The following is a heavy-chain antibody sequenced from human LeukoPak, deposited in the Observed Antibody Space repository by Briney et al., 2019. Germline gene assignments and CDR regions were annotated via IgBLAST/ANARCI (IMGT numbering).Heavy chain of an antibody. J-gene: IGHJ4*02. CDR1: GFTFSSYA. Sequence: GGSLRLSCAASGFTFSSYAINWVRQAPGEGLEWVSAISGSGGSTYYADSVKGRFTISRDNAKNSLYLQMNSLRAEDTAVYYCAREGVNYYDSSGYYYYFDYWGQGTLVTVSS. CDR3: AREGVNYYDSSGYYYYFDY. D-gene: IGHD3-22*01. V-gene: IGHV3-23*01. CDR2: ISGSGGST.